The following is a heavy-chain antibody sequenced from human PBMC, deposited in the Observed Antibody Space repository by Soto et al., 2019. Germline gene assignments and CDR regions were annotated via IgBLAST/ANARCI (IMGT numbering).Heavy chain of an antibody. Sequence: PGGSLRLSCAASGFTFSSYGMHWVRQAPGKGLEWVAVIWYDGSNKYYADSVKGRFTISRDNSKNTLYLQMNSLRAEDTAVYYCARDPLHYYDSSGYYQDYYFDYWGQGTLVTVSS. V-gene: IGHV3-33*01. CDR2: IWYDGSNK. CDR1: GFTFSSYG. CDR3: ARDPLHYYDSSGYYQDYYFDY. D-gene: IGHD3-22*01. J-gene: IGHJ4*02.